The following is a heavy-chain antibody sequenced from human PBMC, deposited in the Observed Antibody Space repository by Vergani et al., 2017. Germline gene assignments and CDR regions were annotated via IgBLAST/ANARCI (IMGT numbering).Heavy chain of an antibody. Sequence: QVQLVQSGAEVKKPGSSVKVSCKASGGTFSSYAISWVRQAPGQGLEWMGGIIPIFGTANYAQKFQGRVTITADKSTSTAYMGLSSLRSEDTAVYYCAGEQRTTFWSVDWFDPWGQGTLVTVSS. J-gene: IGHJ5*02. V-gene: IGHV1-69*06. D-gene: IGHD3-16*01. CDR3: AGEQRTTFWSVDWFDP. CDR2: IIPIFGTA. CDR1: GGTFSSYA.